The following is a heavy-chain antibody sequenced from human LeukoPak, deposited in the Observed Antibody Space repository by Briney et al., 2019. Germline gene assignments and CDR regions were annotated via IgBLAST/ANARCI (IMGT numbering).Heavy chain of an antibody. V-gene: IGHV3-7*01. J-gene: IGHJ5*02. CDR3: AREPDDYVWGSYRA. CDR2: IKPDGSEK. CDR1: GFSLSTYW. D-gene: IGHD3-16*02. Sequence: PGGSLRLSCAVSGFSLSTYWMSWVRQAPGKGLEWVANIKPDGSEKYYVDSVKGRFTISRDNAKNSLYLQMNSLRAEDTAVYYCAREPDDYVWGSYRAWGQGTLVTVSS.